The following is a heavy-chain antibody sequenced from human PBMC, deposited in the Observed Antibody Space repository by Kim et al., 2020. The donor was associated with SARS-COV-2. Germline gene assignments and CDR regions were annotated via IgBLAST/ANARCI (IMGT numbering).Heavy chain of an antibody. CDR3: ARTVTKRGFGY. Sequence: SETLSLTCTVSGGSISSSSYYWGWIRQPPGKGLEWIGSIYYSGSTYYNPSLKSRVTISVDTSKNQFSLKLSSVTAADTAVYYCARTVTKRGFGYWGQGTLVTVSS. V-gene: IGHV4-39*01. CDR1: GGSISSSSYY. J-gene: IGHJ4*02. CDR2: IYYSGST. D-gene: IGHD4-17*01.